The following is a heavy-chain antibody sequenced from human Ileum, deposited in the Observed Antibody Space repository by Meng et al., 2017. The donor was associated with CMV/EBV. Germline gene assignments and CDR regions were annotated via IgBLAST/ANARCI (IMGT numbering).Heavy chain of an antibody. CDR1: GFTFNNAW. Sequence: CVASGFTFNNAWMNWVRQAPGKGLEWVGRIRSKVDGGSTDYAAPVQGRFTISRDDSKNTLYLQMNSLKTEDTAVYYCTTHNWSQRFVWGQGTLVTVSS. D-gene: IGHD1-20*01. CDR3: TTHNWSQRFV. J-gene: IGHJ4*02. V-gene: IGHV3-15*07. CDR2: IRSKVDGGST.